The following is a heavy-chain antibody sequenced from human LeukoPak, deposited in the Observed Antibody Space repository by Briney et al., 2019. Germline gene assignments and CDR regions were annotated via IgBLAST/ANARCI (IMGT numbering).Heavy chain of an antibody. CDR2: ISSSGSTI. CDR3: ARGYCSGGSCYFDY. J-gene: IGHJ4*02. CDR1: GFTFSSYE. D-gene: IGHD2-15*01. Sequence: GGSLRLSCAASGFTFSSYEMNWVRQAPGKGLEWVSYISSSGSTIYYADSVKGRFTISRDNAKNSLYLQMNSLRAEDTAVYYCARGYCSGGSCYFDYWGQGTLVTVS. V-gene: IGHV3-48*03.